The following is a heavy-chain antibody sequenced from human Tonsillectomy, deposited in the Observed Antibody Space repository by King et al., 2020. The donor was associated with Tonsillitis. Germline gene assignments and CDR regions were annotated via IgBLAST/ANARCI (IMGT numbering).Heavy chain of an antibody. J-gene: IGHJ3*02. CDR1: GGSISSGGYY. CDR2: IYFSGST. Sequence: VQLQESGPGLVKPSQTLSLTCTVSGGSISSGGYYWSWIRQHPGKGLEWIGYIYFSGSTYYNPSLKSLVTISVDTSKNQFSLKLSSVTAADTAVYYCAGRIVGATWGGAFDIWGQGTMVTVSS. CDR3: AGRIVGATWGGAFDI. V-gene: IGHV4-31*01. D-gene: IGHD1-26*01.